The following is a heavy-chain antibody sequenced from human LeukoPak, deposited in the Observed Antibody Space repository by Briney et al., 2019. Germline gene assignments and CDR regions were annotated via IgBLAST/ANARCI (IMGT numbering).Heavy chain of an antibody. CDR2: IYPGDSDT. V-gene: IGHV5-51*01. D-gene: IGHD3-10*01. J-gene: IGHJ6*02. CDR3: ARLYGSGTISQYYYYGMDV. CDR1: GYSFTSYW. Sequence: GESLKISCKGSGYSFTSYWIGWVRQMPGKGLEWMGIIYPGDSDTRYSPSFQGQVTISADKSISTAYLQWSSLKASDTVMYYCARLYGSGTISQYYYYGMDVWGQGTTVTVSS.